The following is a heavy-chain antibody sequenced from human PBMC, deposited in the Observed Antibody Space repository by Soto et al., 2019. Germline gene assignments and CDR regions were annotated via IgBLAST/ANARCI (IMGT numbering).Heavy chain of an antibody. J-gene: IGHJ5*02. CDR2: IYSGGST. D-gene: IGHD6-13*01. Sequence: GGSLRLSCAASGFTVSSNYMSWVRQAPGKGLEWVSVIYSGGSTYYADSVKGRFTISRDNSKNTLYLQMNSLRAEDTAVYYCARAQYSSSWLRTPNWFDPWGQGTLVTVSS. CDR3: ARAQYSSSWLRTPNWFDP. CDR1: GFTVSSNY. V-gene: IGHV3-66*01.